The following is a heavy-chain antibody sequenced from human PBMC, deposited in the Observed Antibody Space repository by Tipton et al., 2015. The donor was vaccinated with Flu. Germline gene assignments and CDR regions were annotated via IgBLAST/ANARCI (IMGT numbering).Heavy chain of an antibody. V-gene: IGHV4-39*07. J-gene: IGHJ3*02. Sequence: TLSLTCTVSGGSISGSSYYWGWIRQPPGKGLEWIGSIYYSGSTYYNPSLKSRVTISVDTSKNQFSLKLSSVTAADTAVYYCARRGRRSVAFDIWGQGTMVTVSS. CDR2: IYYSGST. CDR1: GGSISGSSYY. D-gene: IGHD3-10*01. CDR3: ARRGRRSVAFDI.